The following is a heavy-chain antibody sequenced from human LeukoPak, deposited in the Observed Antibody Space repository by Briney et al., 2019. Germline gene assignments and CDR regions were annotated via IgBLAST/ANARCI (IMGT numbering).Heavy chain of an antibody. V-gene: IGHV3-48*01. J-gene: IGHJ4*02. D-gene: IGHD4-17*01. CDR2: ISSGSGSI. Sequence: GGSLRLSCAASGFTFSSYSMNWVRQAPGKGLEWVSHISSGSGSISYADSVKGRFTISRDNAKNSLYLQMNSLRAEDTAVYYCARDPEAGDSFDYWGRGTLVTVSS. CDR3: ARDPEAGDSFDY. CDR1: GFTFSSYS.